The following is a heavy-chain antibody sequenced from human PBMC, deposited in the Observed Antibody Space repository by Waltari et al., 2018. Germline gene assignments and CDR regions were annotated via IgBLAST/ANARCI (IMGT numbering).Heavy chain of an antibody. J-gene: IGHJ5*02. CDR3: ARGVSIFGVVMVTNWFDP. V-gene: IGHV1-69*01. CDR1: GGTFSRYA. CDR2: ISPIFGTA. D-gene: IGHD3-3*01. Sequence: QVQLVQSGAEVKKPGSSVKVSCKASGGTFSRYAISWVRQAPGQGLEWMGGISPIFGTANYAQKFQGRVTITADESTSTAYMELSSLRSEDTAVYYCARGVSIFGVVMVTNWFDPWGQGTLVTVSS.